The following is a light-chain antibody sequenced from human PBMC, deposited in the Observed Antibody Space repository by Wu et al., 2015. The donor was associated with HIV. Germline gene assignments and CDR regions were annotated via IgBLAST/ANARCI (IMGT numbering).Light chain of an antibody. CDR1: QGITSN. V-gene: IGKV1-5*03. CDR2: QAS. CDR3: QQYDSHST. Sequence: IQMTQSPSSLSAFVGDRVTITCRASQGITSNLGWYQQKPGKAPKLLISQASSLQGGVPLRFSGSGSGTEFTLTISSLQPDDFATYYCQQYDSHSTFGQGTKVDIK. J-gene: IGKJ1*01.